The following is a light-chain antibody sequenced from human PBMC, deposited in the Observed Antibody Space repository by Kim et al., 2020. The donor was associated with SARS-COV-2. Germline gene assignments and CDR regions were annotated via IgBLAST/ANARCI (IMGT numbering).Light chain of an antibody. V-gene: IGLV3-21*03. CDR1: NIGSKS. CDR2: DDS. Sequence: PGKTARITCGGNNIGSKSVHWYQQKPGQAPVLVVYDDSDRPSGIPERFSGSNSGNTATLTISRVQAGDEADYYCQVWDSSSDHSYVFGTGTKVTVL. J-gene: IGLJ1*01. CDR3: QVWDSSSDHSYV.